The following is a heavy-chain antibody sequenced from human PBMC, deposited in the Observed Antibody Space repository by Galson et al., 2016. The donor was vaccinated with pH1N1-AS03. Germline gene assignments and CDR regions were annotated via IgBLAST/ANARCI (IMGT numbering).Heavy chain of an antibody. V-gene: IGHV3-9*01. CDR1: GFTFRNYA. J-gene: IGHJ4*02. CDR2: IAWNSGIT. D-gene: IGHD5-12*01. CDR3: ARALGSGHEAGLLDF. Sequence: SLRLSCAASGFTFRNYAMSWVRQTPGKGPEWVSGIAWNSGITGYGDSVKGRFTLSRDNAKNSLYLQMNSLKPEDTALYYCARALGSGHEAGLLDFWGQGTLVTVSS.